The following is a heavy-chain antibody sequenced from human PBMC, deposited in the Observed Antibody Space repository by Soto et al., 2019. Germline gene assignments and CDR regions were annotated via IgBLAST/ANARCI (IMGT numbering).Heavy chain of an antibody. CDR3: AKYRRAGGNYGFYTDL. Sequence: EVQLLESGGGLVQPGGSLRLSCAGSGFTFGSYGMPWVRQAPGKGLEWVSFSSATGAGTYYADSVKGRFTISRDNSKNAQYRQTTSLRANDTAAEYSAKYRRAGGNYGFYTDLWGQGTLVIVSS. V-gene: IGHV3-23*01. J-gene: IGHJ5*02. D-gene: IGHD3-10*01. CDR1: GFTFGSYG. CDR2: SSATGAGT.